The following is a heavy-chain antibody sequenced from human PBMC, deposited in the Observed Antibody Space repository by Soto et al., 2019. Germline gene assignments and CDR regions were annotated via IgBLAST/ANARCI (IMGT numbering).Heavy chain of an antibody. CDR2: INHSGST. CDR3: ARVRGGRPFDD. V-gene: IGHV4-34*01. CDR1: GGSFSGYY. J-gene: IGHJ4*02. Sequence: SETLSLTCAVYGGSFSGYYWSWIRQPPGKGLEWIGEINHSGSTNYNPSLKSRVTISVDTSKNQFSLKLSSVTAADTAVYYCARVRGGRPFDDWGQGTLVTVSS.